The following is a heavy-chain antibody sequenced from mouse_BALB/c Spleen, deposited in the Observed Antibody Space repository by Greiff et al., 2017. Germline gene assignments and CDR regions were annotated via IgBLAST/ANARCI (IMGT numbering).Heavy chain of an antibody. D-gene: IGHD2-4*01. Sequence: DVQLVESGPGLVKPSQSLSLTCTVTGYSITSDYAWNWIRQFPGNKLEWMGYISYSGSTSYNPSLKSRISLTRDTSKNQFFLQLNSVTTEDTATYYCARGSSVSTMITTTNAMDYWGQGTSVTVSS. CDR3: ARGSSVSTMITTTNAMDY. J-gene: IGHJ4*01. CDR1: GYSITSDYA. V-gene: IGHV3-2*02. CDR2: ISYSGST.